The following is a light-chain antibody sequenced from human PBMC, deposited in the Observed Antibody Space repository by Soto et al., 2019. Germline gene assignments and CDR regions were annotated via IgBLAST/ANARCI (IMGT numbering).Light chain of an antibody. J-gene: IGKJ5*01. Sequence: DIQMTQSPPSLSASVGDRVTITCRSSQRIANYLNWYQQKPGKAPKLLIYAASSLQSGVPSRFSGSGSGTDFTPTISTLQPQDFATYYCQQSYSTPPYTFGQGTRLEIK. CDR2: AAS. V-gene: IGKV1-39*01. CDR3: QQSYSTPPYT. CDR1: QRIANY.